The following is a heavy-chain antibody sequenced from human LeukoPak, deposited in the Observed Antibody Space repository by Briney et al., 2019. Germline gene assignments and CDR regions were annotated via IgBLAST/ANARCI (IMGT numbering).Heavy chain of an antibody. D-gene: IGHD7-27*01. V-gene: IGHV1-2*02. J-gene: IGHJ4*02. CDR1: GYTFTGHY. CDR3: ARDENWGPDY. CDR2: IEPNSGGT. Sequence: ASVKVSCKASGYTFTGHYMHWIRQAPGQGLEWMGWIEPNSGGTHFAQKFQGRLTISRDTSISTAYMELSRLSSDDTAIYYCARDENWGPDYSGQGTLVTVSS.